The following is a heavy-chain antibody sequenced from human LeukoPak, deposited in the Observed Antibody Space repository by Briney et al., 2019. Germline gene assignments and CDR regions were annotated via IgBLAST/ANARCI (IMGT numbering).Heavy chain of an antibody. CDR1: GGTLSSYA. Sequence: SVKVSCKASGGTLSSYAISWVRQAPGQGLEWMGGIIPIFGTANYAQKFQGRVTITTDESTSTAYMELSSLRSEDTAVYYCARDSTRYCTNGVCSTFDYWGQGTLVTVSS. V-gene: IGHV1-69*05. D-gene: IGHD2-8*01. CDR3: ARDSTRYCTNGVCSTFDY. J-gene: IGHJ4*02. CDR2: IIPIFGTA.